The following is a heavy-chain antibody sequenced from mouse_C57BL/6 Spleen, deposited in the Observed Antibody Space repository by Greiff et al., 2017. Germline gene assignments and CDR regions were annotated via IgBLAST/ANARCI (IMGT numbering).Heavy chain of an antibody. CDR2: IHPSDSDH. D-gene: IGHD2-3*01. Sequence: QVNVKQPGAELVQPGASLKVSCTASGYTFTSYCMHWVTQRPGQGLEWIGRIHPSDSDHTYNHKFKGKAPLPVDKSSSTAYMQLSSLTAEDSAFYYCSISDGYYAYFDVWGTGTTVTVSS. CDR1: GYTFTSYC. V-gene: IGHV1-74*01. J-gene: IGHJ1*03. CDR3: SISDGYYAYFDV.